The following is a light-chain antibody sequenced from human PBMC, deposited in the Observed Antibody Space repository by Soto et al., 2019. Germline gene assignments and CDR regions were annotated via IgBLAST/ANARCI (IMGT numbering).Light chain of an antibody. CDR1: QGISSY. CDR3: QQLNNYPFT. CDR2: AAS. V-gene: IGKV1-9*01. Sequence: DIQLTPSPSFLSASAGDRVTISCRARQGISSYLAWYQQKPGKAPKLLIYAASTLQSGVPSRFSGSESGAEFTLTISSLQPEDFATYYCQQLNNYPFTFGPGTKVDIK. J-gene: IGKJ3*01.